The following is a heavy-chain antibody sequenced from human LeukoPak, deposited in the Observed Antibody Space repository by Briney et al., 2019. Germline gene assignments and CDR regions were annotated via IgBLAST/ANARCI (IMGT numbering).Heavy chain of an antibody. Sequence: PSETLSLTCTVSGGSISSSSYYWGWIRQPPGKGLEWIGSIYYSGSTYYNPSLNSRLTISVDTSKNQFSLKLSSVTAADTAVYYCARRTSGYDSRFDYRGQGTLVTVSS. J-gene: IGHJ4*02. CDR2: IYYSGST. CDR3: ARRTSGYDSRFDY. D-gene: IGHD5-12*01. CDR1: GGSISSSSYY. V-gene: IGHV4-39*07.